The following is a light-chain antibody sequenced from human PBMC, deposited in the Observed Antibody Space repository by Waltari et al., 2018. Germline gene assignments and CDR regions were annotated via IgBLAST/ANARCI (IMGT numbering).Light chain of an antibody. CDR2: DVN. V-gene: IGLV2-11*01. CDR1: SRDVGGYDY. J-gene: IGLJ2*01. CDR3: AAWDVSLNALI. Sequence: QSALTQPRSVSGSPGQSVTISCTGTSRDVGGYDYVSWYQQNPGKAPKLMVFDVNRRPSGVSDRFSGSKSGSSASLAISGLQSEDEALYFCAAWDVSLNALIFGGGTKLTVL.